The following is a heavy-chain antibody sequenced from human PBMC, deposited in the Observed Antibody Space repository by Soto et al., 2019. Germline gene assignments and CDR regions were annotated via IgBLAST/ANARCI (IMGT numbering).Heavy chain of an antibody. CDR2: TYYTGTT. D-gene: IGHD6-19*01. V-gene: IGHV4-61*01. CDR1: RGSISSGSYY. Sequence: PSETLSLTCSVSRGSISSGSYYWAWIRQTPGKGLEWIGYTYYTGTTNYNPSLNSRVTISVDTSKSQFSLHLSSVTAADTAVYHRARGGWSHDFWGRGTLVTVSS. J-gene: IGHJ4*02. CDR3: ARGGWSHDF.